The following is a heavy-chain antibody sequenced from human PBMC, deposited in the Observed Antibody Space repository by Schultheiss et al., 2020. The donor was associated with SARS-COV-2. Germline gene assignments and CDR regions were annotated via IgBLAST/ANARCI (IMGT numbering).Heavy chain of an antibody. CDR3: ARARTYSNYGSPFDY. Sequence: SETLSLTCAVYGGSFSGYYWSWIRQPAGKGLEWIGRIYTSGSTNYNPSLKSRVTMSVDTSKNQFSLKLSSVTAADTAVYYCARARTYSNYGSPFDYWGQGTLVTVSS. CDR1: GGSFSGYY. J-gene: IGHJ4*02. V-gene: IGHV4-59*10. CDR2: IYTSGST. D-gene: IGHD4-11*01.